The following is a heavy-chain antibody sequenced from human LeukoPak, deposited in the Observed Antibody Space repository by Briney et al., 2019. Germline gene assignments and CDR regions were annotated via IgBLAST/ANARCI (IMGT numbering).Heavy chain of an antibody. Sequence: PGGSLRLSCAASGFTFGSYWMHWVRQAPGKGLVWVSAIGTAGDTYYPGSVKGRFTISRENAKNSLYLQMNSLRAGDTAVYYCARATRTIYSGSYYYYYGMDVWGQGTTVTVSS. J-gene: IGHJ6*02. D-gene: IGHD1-26*01. CDR1: GFTFGSYW. CDR2: IGTAGDT. V-gene: IGHV3-13*01. CDR3: ARATRTIYSGSYYYYYGMDV.